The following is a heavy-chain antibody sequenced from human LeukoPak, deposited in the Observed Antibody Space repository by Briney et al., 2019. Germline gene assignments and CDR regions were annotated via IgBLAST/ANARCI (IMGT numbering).Heavy chain of an antibody. Sequence: EASVKLSCKASGYTFINYYIHWVRQAPGQGLEWVGIINPSGGSTTYAQKFQGRVSMTRDTSTSTVYMELSSLESDDTALYYCARHSLPGTTPFDYWGQGTLVTVSS. J-gene: IGHJ4*02. CDR1: GYTFINYY. CDR3: ARHSLPGTTPFDY. D-gene: IGHD1-1*01. CDR2: INPSGGST. V-gene: IGHV1-46*01.